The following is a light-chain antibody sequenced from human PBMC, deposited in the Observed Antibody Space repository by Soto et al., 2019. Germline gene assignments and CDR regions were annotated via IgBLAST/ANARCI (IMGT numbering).Light chain of an antibody. Sequence: DSQMAHSPTSLFSAVGERVNNTCRASQSISSFLNWYQQKPGKAPKLLIYVASSLQGGVPSRFTGSGSGTDFTLTISSLQPEDFATYYCQQSYSTPWTFGQGTKVDIK. CDR3: QQSYSTPWT. CDR2: VAS. J-gene: IGKJ1*01. CDR1: QSISSF. V-gene: IGKV1-39*01.